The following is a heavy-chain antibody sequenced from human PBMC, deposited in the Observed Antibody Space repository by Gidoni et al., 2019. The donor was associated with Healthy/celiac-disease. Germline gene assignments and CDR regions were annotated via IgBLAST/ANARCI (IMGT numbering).Heavy chain of an antibody. V-gene: IGHV3-48*01. CDR3: ARDMMGGYYYYYGMDV. D-gene: IGHD1-26*01. J-gene: IGHJ6*02. CDR1: GFTFSSYS. CDR2: ISSSSSTI. Sequence: EVQLVESGGGLVQPGGSLRLSCAASGFTFSSYSMNWVRQAPGKGLEWVSYISSSSSTIYYADSVKGRFTISRDNAKNSLYLQMNSLRAEDTAVYYCARDMMGGYYYYYGMDVWGQGTTVTVSS.